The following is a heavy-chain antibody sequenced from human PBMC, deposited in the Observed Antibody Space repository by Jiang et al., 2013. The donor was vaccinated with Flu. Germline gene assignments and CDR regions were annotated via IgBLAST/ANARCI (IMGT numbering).Heavy chain of an antibody. CDR3: AHLPFYTSTWLE. D-gene: IGHD6-13*01. Sequence: KPTQTLTLTCAFSGFSLTSSRVCVGWIRQPPGKALEWLALIYGDDNKRYSPSLRTRLTITRDTSKNQVVLTMTNMDPVDTATYFCAHLPFYTSTWLEWGQGTLVTVSS. CDR2: IYGDDNK. J-gene: IGHJ4*02. CDR1: GFSLTSSRVC. V-gene: IGHV2-5*02.